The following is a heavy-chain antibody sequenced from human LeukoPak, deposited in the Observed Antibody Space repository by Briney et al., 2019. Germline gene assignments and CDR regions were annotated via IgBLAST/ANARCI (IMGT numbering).Heavy chain of an antibody. V-gene: IGHV3-30*18. Sequence: GGSLRLSCAASGFTFSNYGMHWVRQAPGKGLEWVAVISYDGTNKYYADSVKGRFTISRDNSKNTLYLQMNSLRAEDTAVYYCTKGYFVVGATFFDYWGQGTLVTVSS. CDR3: TKGYFVVGATFFDY. CDR2: ISYDGTNK. D-gene: IGHD1-26*01. J-gene: IGHJ4*02. CDR1: GFTFSNYG.